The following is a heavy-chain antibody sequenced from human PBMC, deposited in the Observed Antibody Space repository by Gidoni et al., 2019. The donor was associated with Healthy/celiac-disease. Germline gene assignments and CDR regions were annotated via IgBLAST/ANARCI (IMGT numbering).Heavy chain of an antibody. CDR1: GGSISSYY. V-gene: IGHV4-59*01. CDR2: IYYRGST. Sequence: QVQLQESGPGLVKPSETLSLTCTVSGGSISSYYWSWIRQPPGKGLEWIGYIYYRGSTNYNPSLKSRVTISVDTSKNPFSLKLSSVTAADTAVYYCAREGPGAAAGNFVYWGQGTLVTVSS. CDR3: AREGPGAAAGNFVY. D-gene: IGHD6-13*01. J-gene: IGHJ4*02.